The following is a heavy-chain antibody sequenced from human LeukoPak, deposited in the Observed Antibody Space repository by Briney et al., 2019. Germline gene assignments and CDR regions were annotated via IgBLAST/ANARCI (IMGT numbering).Heavy chain of an antibody. V-gene: IGHV1-2*02. J-gene: IGHJ6*03. CDR1: GYTFTGYY. CDR3: ASSLEMATTPDYYYYMDV. CDR2: INPNSGGT. D-gene: IGHD5-24*01. Sequence: ASVKVSCKASGYTFTGYYMHWVRQAPGQGLEWMGWINPNSGGTSYAQKFQGRVTMTRDTSISTAYMELSRLRSDDTAVYYCASSLEMATTPDYYYYMDVWGKGTTVTVSS.